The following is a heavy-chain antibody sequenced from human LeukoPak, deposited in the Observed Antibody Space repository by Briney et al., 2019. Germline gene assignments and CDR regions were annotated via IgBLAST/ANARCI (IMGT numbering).Heavy chain of an antibody. CDR2: IYYSGST. CDR1: GGSISSGDYY. D-gene: IGHD1-7*01. CDR3: ARTATGTTGGFDY. V-gene: IGHV4-30-4*01. Sequence: SETLSLTCTVSGGSISSGDYYWSWIRQPPGKGLEWIGYIYYSGSTYYNPSLKSRVTISVDTSKNQFSLKPSSVTAADTAVYYCARTATGTTGGFDYWGQGTLVTVSS. J-gene: IGHJ4*02.